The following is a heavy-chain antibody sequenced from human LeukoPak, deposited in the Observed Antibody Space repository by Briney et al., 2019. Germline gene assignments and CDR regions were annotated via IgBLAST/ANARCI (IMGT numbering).Heavy chain of an antibody. D-gene: IGHD1-26*01. CDR3: AKYSRQLDY. CDR1: GFTFSNYA. Sequence: PGGSLRLSCAASGFTFSNYAMSWVRQAPGKGLEWVSTITGGGGSTYYAGSVKGRFTISRDNSKNTLYLQMNGLRVEDTAIYFCAKYSRQLDYWGQGTLVTVSS. V-gene: IGHV3-23*01. CDR2: ITGGGGST. J-gene: IGHJ4*02.